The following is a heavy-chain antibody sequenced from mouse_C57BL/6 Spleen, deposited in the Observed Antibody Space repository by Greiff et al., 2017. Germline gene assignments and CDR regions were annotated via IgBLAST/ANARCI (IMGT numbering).Heavy chain of an antibody. CDR1: GYTFTDYY. D-gene: IGHD2-5*01. V-gene: IGHV1-26*01. CDR2: INPNNGGT. Sequence: EVQLQQSGPELVKPGASVKISCKASGYTFTDYYMNWVKQSHGKSLEWIGDINPNNGGTSYNQKFKGKATLTVDKSSSTAYMELRSLTSEDSAVYYCARRYSNYSYYFDYWGQGTTLTVSS. J-gene: IGHJ2*01. CDR3: ARRYSNYSYYFDY.